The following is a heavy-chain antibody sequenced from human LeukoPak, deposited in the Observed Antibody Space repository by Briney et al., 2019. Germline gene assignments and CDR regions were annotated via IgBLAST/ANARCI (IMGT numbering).Heavy chain of an antibody. J-gene: IGHJ5*02. V-gene: IGHV4-34*01. CDR2: INHSGST. Sequence: SETLSLTCAVYGGSFGGYYWSWIRQPPGKGLEWIGEINHSGSTNYNPSLKSRVTISVDTSKNQFSLKLSSVTAADTAVYYCARAPTVTTYGWFDPWGQGTLVTVSS. D-gene: IGHD4-17*01. CDR1: GGSFGGYY. CDR3: ARAPTVTTYGWFDP.